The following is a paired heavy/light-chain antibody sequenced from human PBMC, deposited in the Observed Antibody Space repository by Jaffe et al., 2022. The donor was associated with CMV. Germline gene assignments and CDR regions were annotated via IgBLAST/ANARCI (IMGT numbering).Heavy chain of an antibody. D-gene: IGHD3-10*01. Sequence: EVQLVESGGGLVKPGGSLRLSCAASGITFSSSSMNWVRQAPGRGLEWVSSITSDSNYLYYANSMKDRFTISRDNAKNSLYLQMNGLRAEDTAVYYCARDRGGGYFDLWGRGTLVTVSS. V-gene: IGHV3-21*01. CDR3: ARDRGGGYFDL. J-gene: IGHJ2*01. CDR1: GITFSSSS. CDR2: ITSDSNYL.
Light chain of an antibody. V-gene: IGKV1-5*03. Sequence: DIQMTQSPSTLSASIGDRVTITCRASQNIYSWLAWYQQKPGKAPKVLIYKASTLESGVPPRFSGSGSGTEFTLTISSLQPDDFATYYCQQYNSYSVTFGQGTKVEIK. J-gene: IGKJ1*01. CDR1: QNIYSW. CDR2: KAS. CDR3: QQYNSYSVT.